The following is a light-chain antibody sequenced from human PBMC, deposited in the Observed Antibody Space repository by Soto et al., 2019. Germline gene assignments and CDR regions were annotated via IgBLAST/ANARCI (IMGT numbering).Light chain of an antibody. CDR3: QQRRQT. Sequence: EIVLTQSPPTLSLSPGERATLSCRASQSVSSYLAWYQQKPGQAPRLLIYDASNRATGIPARFSGSGSGTDFTLTNSSLEPEDFAVYYCQQRRQTFGQGTKVEIK. CDR1: QSVSSY. J-gene: IGKJ1*01. V-gene: IGKV3-11*01. CDR2: DAS.